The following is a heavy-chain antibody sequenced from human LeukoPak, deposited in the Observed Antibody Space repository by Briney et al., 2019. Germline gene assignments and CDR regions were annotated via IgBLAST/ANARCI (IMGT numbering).Heavy chain of an antibody. V-gene: IGHV1-18*01. D-gene: IGHD1-1*01. Sequence: ASVKVSCKSSGYTSSNYGMSWMRQAPGQGLEWMGWISPHNGNTNYAQKFQGRVTMTTDKSTSTAYMELRSLTSDDTAVYYCARDVPGSIGTTARFDPWGQGTLVTVSS. CDR3: ARDVPGSIGTTARFDP. CDR1: GYTSSNYG. CDR2: ISPHNGNT. J-gene: IGHJ5*02.